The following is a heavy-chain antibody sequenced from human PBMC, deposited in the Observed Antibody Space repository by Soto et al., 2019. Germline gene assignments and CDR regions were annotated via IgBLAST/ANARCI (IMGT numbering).Heavy chain of an antibody. D-gene: IGHD3-10*01. J-gene: IGHJ5*02. V-gene: IGHV4-30-2*01. CDR2: IYHSGST. CDR1: VGSISSFGYS. CDR3: ARVRLLWFGSNWFDP. Sequence: TLSLTCAFLVGSISSFGYSWSCIRQPPWKGLEWIGYIYHSGSTYYNPSLKSRVTISVDTSKNQFSLKLSSVTAADTAVYYCARVRLLWFGSNWFDPWGQGTLVTVSS.